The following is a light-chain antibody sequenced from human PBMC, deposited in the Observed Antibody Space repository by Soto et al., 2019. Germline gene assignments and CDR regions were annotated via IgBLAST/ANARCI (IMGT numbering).Light chain of an antibody. J-gene: IGLJ3*02. CDR3: ISYTTSSTWL. CDR1: SSDLGAYDY. V-gene: IGLV2-14*01. CDR2: EVN. Sequence: QSVRTQPASVSGSPGQSITIPCTGTSSDLGAYDYVSWYQQRPGKAPKLIIYEVNNRPSGVSNRFSGSKSGNTASLSISGLQAEEAANYYCISYTTSSTWLVAGGPKVTVL.